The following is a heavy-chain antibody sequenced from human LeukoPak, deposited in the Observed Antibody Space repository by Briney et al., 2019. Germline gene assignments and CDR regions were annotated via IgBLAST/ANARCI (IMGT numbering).Heavy chain of an antibody. V-gene: IGHV4-59*08. Sequence: SETLSLTCTVSGGSISSYYWSWIRQPSGKGLEWIGYIYYSGSTNYNPSLKSRVTISVDTSKNQFSLKLSSVTAADTAVYYCARVWDSSSWYPPYGMDVWGQGTTVTVSS. CDR2: IYYSGST. D-gene: IGHD6-13*01. J-gene: IGHJ6*02. CDR1: GGSISSYY. CDR3: ARVWDSSSWYPPYGMDV.